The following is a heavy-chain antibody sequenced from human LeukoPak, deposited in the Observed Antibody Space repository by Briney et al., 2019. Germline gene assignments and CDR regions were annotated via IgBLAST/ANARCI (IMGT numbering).Heavy chain of an antibody. Sequence: GGSLRLSCAAAGFTVSSNYMSWVRQAPGKGLEWVSVIYSGGSTYYADSVKGRFTISRDDSKNTLYLQMNSLRAEDTAVYYCARGGYSGYAPRYYFDYWGQGTLVTVSS. J-gene: IGHJ4*02. V-gene: IGHV3-53*01. D-gene: IGHD5-12*01. CDR3: ARGGYSGYAPRYYFDY. CDR1: GFTVSSNY. CDR2: IYSGGST.